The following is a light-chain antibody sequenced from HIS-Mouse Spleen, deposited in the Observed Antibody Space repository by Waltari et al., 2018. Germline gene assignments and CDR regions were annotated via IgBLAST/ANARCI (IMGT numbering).Light chain of an antibody. CDR1: SSNIGNTY. Sequence: QSVLTQPPSVSAAPGQTVTISCSGSSSNIGNTYVSWYQQLPGTAPKLLIYDNNKRPSGIPDRFSGSKSGTSATLGITGLQTGDEADYYCGTWDSSLSAVFGGGTKLTVL. J-gene: IGLJ2*01. CDR3: GTWDSSLSAV. V-gene: IGLV1-51*01. CDR2: DNN.